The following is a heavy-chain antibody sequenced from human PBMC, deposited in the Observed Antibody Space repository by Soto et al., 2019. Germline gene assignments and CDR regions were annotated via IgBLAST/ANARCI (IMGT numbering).Heavy chain of an antibody. V-gene: IGHV3-7*01. CDR1: GFTFSSYW. CDR3: ARDTYYGSGIDAFDI. J-gene: IGHJ3*02. CDR2: IKKVGSGK. D-gene: IGHD3-10*01. Sequence: GGSLRLSCAASGFTFSSYWMSWVRQAPGKGLEWVAKIKKVGSGKYYVGSVKGRFTISRDNAKNPLYRQMNSLRAEYTAVYYGARDTYYGSGIDAFDIWGQGTMVTVSS.